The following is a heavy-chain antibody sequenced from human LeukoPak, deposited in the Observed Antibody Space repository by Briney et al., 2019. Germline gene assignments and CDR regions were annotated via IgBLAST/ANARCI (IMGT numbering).Heavy chain of an antibody. CDR3: SRVVSDAFDI. J-gene: IGHJ3*02. CDR1: GGSISSYY. Sequence: SETLSLTCTVSGGSISSYYWSWIRQPPGKGLEWIGYIYYSGSTNYNPSLKRRVTISVDTSKNQFSLKLSSVTAADTAVYYCSRVVSDAFDIWGQGTMVTVSS. CDR2: IYYSGST. D-gene: IGHD2-15*01. V-gene: IGHV4-59*08.